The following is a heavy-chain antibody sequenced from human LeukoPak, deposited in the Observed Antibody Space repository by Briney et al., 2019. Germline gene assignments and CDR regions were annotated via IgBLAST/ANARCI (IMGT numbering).Heavy chain of an antibody. Sequence: GGSLRLSCAASGFTFSSYWMSWVRQAPGKGLEWVANINQDGAEKYYVDSVKGRFTISRDNAKSSLYLQMNSLRAEDTAVYYCAREAQGWLPIDCWGQGTLVTVSS. J-gene: IGHJ4*02. CDR1: GFTFSSYW. D-gene: IGHD5-24*01. CDR3: AREAQGWLPIDC. CDR2: INQDGAEK. V-gene: IGHV3-7*01.